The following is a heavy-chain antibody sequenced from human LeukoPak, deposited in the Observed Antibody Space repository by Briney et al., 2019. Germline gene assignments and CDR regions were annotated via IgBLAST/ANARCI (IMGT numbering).Heavy chain of an antibody. J-gene: IGHJ4*02. CDR1: GFTFNRYW. CDR3: ARVEASGYDYGAFDS. CDR2: IKKDGSEK. D-gene: IGHD5-12*01. V-gene: IGHV3-7*01. Sequence: PGGSLRLSCAASGFTFNRYWMSWVRQAPGKGLEWVANIKKDGSEKYYVDSVKGRLTISRDNAKNSLSLQMNSLRAEDTAVYYCARVEASGYDYGAFDSWGRGTLVTVSS.